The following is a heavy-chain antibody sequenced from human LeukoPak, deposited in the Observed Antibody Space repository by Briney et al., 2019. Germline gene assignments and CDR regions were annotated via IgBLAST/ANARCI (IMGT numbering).Heavy chain of an antibody. J-gene: IGHJ4*02. CDR2: ISPSGTTI. D-gene: IGHD1-1*01. CDR3: ARKTFGTDYFDY. Sequence: PGGSLRLSCAASGFTFSTYEMNWVRQAPGKGLEWVSYISPSGTTIYYAESVKGRFTISRDNAKNSVYLQMNSLRVEDTAVYYCARKTFGTDYFDYWGQGILVNVSS. V-gene: IGHV3-48*03. CDR1: GFTFSTYE.